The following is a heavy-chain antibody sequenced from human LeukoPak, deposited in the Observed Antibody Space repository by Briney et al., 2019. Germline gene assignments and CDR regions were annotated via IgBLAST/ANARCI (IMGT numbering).Heavy chain of an antibody. V-gene: IGHV3-23*01. J-gene: IGHJ4*02. CDR3: AKRDSSGCLDY. D-gene: IGHD6-19*01. CDR1: RFTFSSYA. Sequence: GGSLRLSCAASRFTFSSYAMSWVRQAPGKGLEWVSAISGSAVSTYYADSVKGRFTISRDNSKNTLYLQINSLRAEDTAVYYCAKRDSSGCLDYWGQGTLVTVSS. CDR2: ISGSAVST.